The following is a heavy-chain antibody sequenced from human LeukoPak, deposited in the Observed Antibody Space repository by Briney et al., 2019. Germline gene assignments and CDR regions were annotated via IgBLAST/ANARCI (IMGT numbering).Heavy chain of an antibody. Sequence: ASVKVSCKASENTFTGHYVHWVRQAPGQGLEWMEWISPDNGGTNYAQKFRGRVTMTRDTSIRTAYMELGSLTSDDTAVYYCARYSAQGTYWGQGTLVTVSS. CDR3: ARYSAQGTY. CDR2: ISPDNGGT. J-gene: IGHJ4*02. D-gene: IGHD1-7*01. CDR1: ENTFTGHY. V-gene: IGHV1-2*02.